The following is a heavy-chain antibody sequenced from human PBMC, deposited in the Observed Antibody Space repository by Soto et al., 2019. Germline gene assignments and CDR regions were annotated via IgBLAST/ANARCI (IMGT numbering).Heavy chain of an antibody. J-gene: IGHJ4*02. CDR2: IWYDGSNK. D-gene: IGHD3-3*01. CDR1: GFTFSSYG. Sequence: QVQLVGSGGGVVQPGRSLRLSCAASGFTFSSYGMHWVRQAPGKGLEWVAVIWYDGSNKYYADSVKGRFTISRDNSKNTLYLQMNSLRAEDTAVYYCAREYYDFWSGYHFDYWGQGTLVTVSS. V-gene: IGHV3-33*01. CDR3: AREYYDFWSGYHFDY.